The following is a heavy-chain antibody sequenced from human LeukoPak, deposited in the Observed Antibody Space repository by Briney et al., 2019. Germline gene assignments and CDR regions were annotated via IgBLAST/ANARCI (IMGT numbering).Heavy chain of an antibody. D-gene: IGHD4-17*01. J-gene: IGHJ4*02. CDR2: ISGSGGST. Sequence: GGSLRLSCAASGFTFSSYAMSWVRQAPGKGLEWGSAISGSGGSTYYADSVKGRFTISRDNSKNTLYLQMNSLRAEDTAVYYCAKSGVPYGDYDYWGQGTLVTVSS. CDR3: AKSGVPYGDYDY. CDR1: GFTFSSYA. V-gene: IGHV3-23*01.